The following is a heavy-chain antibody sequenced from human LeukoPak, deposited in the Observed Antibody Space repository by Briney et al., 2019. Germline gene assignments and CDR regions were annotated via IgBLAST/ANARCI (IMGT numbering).Heavy chain of an antibody. V-gene: IGHV1-2*02. Sequence: ASVKVSCKASGYTFTGYYMHWVRQAPGQGLEWMGWINPNSGGTNYAQKFQGRVTMTRDTSISTAYMELSRLRSDDTAVYYCARDRDEIVVVPAKYFQHWGQGTLVTVSS. CDR1: GYTFTGYY. J-gene: IGHJ1*01. D-gene: IGHD2-2*01. CDR2: INPNSGGT. CDR3: ARDRDEIVVVPAKYFQH.